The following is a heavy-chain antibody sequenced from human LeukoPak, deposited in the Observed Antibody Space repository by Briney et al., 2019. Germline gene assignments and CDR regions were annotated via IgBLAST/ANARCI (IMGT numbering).Heavy chain of an antibody. Sequence: PGGSLRLSCAASGFTFSSYAMSWVRQAPGKGLEWVSAISGSGGSTYYADSVKGRFTISRDNSKNTLYLQMNSLRAEDTAVYYCAKDFATSSGWYFWDYFDYWGQGTLVTVSS. CDR1: GFTFSSYA. CDR2: ISGSGGST. D-gene: IGHD6-19*01. J-gene: IGHJ4*02. V-gene: IGHV3-23*01. CDR3: AKDFATSSGWYFWDYFDY.